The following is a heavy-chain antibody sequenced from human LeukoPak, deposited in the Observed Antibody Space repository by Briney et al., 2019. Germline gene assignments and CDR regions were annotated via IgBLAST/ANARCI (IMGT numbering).Heavy chain of an antibody. CDR2: IIPIVGTT. CDR1: GGTFSSYA. CDR3: ARDYLPGTQGGYNWFDP. V-gene: IGHV1-69*13. Sequence: GASVKVSCKASGGTFSSYAISWVRQAPGQGLEWMGGIIPIVGTTNYAQKFQGRVTITADESTSTAYMELSSLRSEDTAVYYCARDYLPGTQGGYNWFDPWGQGTLVTVSS. D-gene: IGHD1-1*01. J-gene: IGHJ5*02.